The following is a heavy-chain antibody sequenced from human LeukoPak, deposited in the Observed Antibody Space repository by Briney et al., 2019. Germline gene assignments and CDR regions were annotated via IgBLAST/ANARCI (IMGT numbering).Heavy chain of an antibody. Sequence: GGSLRLSCAASGFTFSDYYMSWIRQAPGKGLEWVSYISSSGSTIYYADSVKGRFTISTDNAKNSLYLQMNSLRAEDTAVYYCARDTAAGTGAFDIWGQGTMVTVSS. CDR2: ISSSGSTI. CDR1: GFTFSDYY. D-gene: IGHD6-13*01. CDR3: ARDTAAGTGAFDI. J-gene: IGHJ3*02. V-gene: IGHV3-11*04.